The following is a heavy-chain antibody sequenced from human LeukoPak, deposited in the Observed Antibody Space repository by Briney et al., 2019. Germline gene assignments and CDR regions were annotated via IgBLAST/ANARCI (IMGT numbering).Heavy chain of an antibody. V-gene: IGHV1-2*02. J-gene: IGHJ3*02. Sequence: ASVKVSCKASGYTFTGYYMHWVRQAPGQGLEWMGWINPNSGDTNYAQKFQGRVTMTRDTFISTAYMDLSRLRSDDTAVYYCVRDGAFDIWGQGTMVTVSS. CDR2: INPNSGDT. CDR3: VRDGAFDI. CDR1: GYTFTGYY.